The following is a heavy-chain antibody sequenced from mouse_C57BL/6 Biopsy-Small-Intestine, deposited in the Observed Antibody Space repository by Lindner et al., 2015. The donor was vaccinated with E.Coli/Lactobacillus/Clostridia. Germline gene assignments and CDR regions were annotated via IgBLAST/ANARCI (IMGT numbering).Heavy chain of an antibody. D-gene: IGHD1-1*01. J-gene: IGHJ1*03. CDR1: GYTFADSE. V-gene: IGHV1-15*01. Sequence: VQLQESGAELVRPGASVTLSCKASGYTFADSEIHWVKQTPVHGLEWIGAIDPETGGTAYNQKFKGKAILTADKSSSTAYMELRSLTSEDSAVYYCTRGTTDVWGTGTTVTVSS. CDR3: TRGTTDV. CDR2: IDPETGGT.